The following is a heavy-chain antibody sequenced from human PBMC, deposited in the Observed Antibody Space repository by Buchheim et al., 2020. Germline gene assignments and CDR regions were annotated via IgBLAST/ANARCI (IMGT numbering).Heavy chain of an antibody. CDR1: GFTFSSYW. CDR3: ARDLRAFRFDP. CDR2: IKQDGSEK. J-gene: IGHJ5*02. V-gene: IGHV3-7*01. Sequence: EVQLVESGGGLVQPGGSLRLSCAAPGFTFSSYWMSWVRQAPGKGLEWVANIKQDGSEKYYVDSVKGRFTISRDNAKNSLYLQMNSLRAEDTAVYYCARDLRAFRFDPWGQGTL.